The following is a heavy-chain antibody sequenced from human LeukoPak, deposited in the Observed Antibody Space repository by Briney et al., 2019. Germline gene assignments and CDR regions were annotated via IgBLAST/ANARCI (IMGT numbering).Heavy chain of an antibody. CDR1: GGSFSGYY. CDR2: INHSGST. Sequence: SETLSLTCAVYGGSFSGYYWSWIRQPPGKGLEWIGEINHSGSTNYNPSLKSRVTISVDTSKNQFSLKLSSVTAADTAVYYCARAEVAFDIWGQGTIVTVSS. CDR3: ARAEVAFDI. J-gene: IGHJ3*02. V-gene: IGHV4-34*01.